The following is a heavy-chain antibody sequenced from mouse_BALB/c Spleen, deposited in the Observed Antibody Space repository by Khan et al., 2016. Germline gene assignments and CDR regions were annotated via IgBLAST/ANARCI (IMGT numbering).Heavy chain of an antibody. CDR3: LRDAMDY. CDR1: GYSFSGYY. Sequence: QLQQSGPDLVKPGASVKISCKASGYSFSGYYLDWVKQSHEKSLEWIGRVNPNNGGSKYNQKFKGKAILTVDRSSTTAYMELRSLTSEDSAVYYCLRDAMDYWGQGTSVTVSS. D-gene: IGHD3-1*01. V-gene: IGHV1-18*01. CDR2: VNPNNGGS. J-gene: IGHJ4*01.